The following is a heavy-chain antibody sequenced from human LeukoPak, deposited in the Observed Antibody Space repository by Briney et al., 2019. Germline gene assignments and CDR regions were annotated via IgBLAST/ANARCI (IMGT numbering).Heavy chain of an antibody. Sequence: SETLSLTCTVSGASISGSGYYWGWIRQPPGKGLEWIGYIHFSGSTNYNPSLKSRVTVSDDKSKNQFSLKLSSVTAADTAVYYCARIFRGAYFDYWGQGTLVTVSS. V-gene: IGHV4-61*05. CDR2: IHFSGST. J-gene: IGHJ4*02. CDR1: GASISGSGYY. CDR3: ARIFRGAYFDY. D-gene: IGHD3-10*01.